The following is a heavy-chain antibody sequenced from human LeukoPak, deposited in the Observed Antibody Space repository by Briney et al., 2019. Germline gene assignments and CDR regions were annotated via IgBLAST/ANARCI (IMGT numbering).Heavy chain of an antibody. CDR3: AKAGDNTGYYLGAFDM. D-gene: IGHD3-22*01. CDR1: GFTFSSYA. J-gene: IGHJ3*02. CDR2: ISYDGSNK. Sequence: GGSLRLSCAASGFTFSSYAMHWVRQAPGKGLEWVAVISYDGSNKYYADSVKGRFTISRDNSKNTLYLQMNSLRAEDTAVYYCAKAGDNTGYYLGAFDMWGQGTMVTVSS. V-gene: IGHV3-30-3*01.